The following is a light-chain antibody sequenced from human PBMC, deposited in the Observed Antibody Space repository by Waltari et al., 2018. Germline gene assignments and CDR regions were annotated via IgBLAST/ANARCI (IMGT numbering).Light chain of an antibody. V-gene: IGKV1-5*01. CDR2: DAS. CDR1: QRISSW. CDR3: QQYNSYSWT. Sequence: DIQMTQSPSTLSASVGDRVTITCRASQRISSWLAWYQQKPGKVPKLLIDDASSLESGVPSRFSGSGSGTEFTLPISSLQPDDFATYYCQQYNSYSWTFGQGTKVEIK. J-gene: IGKJ1*01.